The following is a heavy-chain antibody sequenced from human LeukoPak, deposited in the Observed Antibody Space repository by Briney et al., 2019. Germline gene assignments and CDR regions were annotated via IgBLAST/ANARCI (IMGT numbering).Heavy chain of an antibody. CDR2: ISYDGSNK. Sequence: PGRSLRLSCTASGFTFGDYAMSWVRQAPGKGLEWVAVISYDGSNKYYADSVKGRFTISRDNSKNTLYLQMNSLRAEDTAVYYCARGLGTAMVNAFDIWGQGTMVTVSS. D-gene: IGHD5-18*01. V-gene: IGHV3-30-3*01. J-gene: IGHJ3*02. CDR3: ARGLGTAMVNAFDI. CDR1: GFTFGDYA.